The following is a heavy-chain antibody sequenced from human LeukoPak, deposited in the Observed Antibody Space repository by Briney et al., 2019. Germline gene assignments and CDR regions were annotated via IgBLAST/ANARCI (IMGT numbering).Heavy chain of an antibody. CDR3: ARGAYNWFDP. CDR1: GGSVSSHY. V-gene: IGHV4-59*02. Sequence: SETLSLTCTVSGGSVSSHYCSWIRQPPGKGLEWIGYTYYSGSTNYNPSLKSRVTISVDTSKNQFSLKLSSVTAADTAVYYCARGAYNWFDPWGQGTLVTVSS. J-gene: IGHJ5*02. CDR2: TYYSGST.